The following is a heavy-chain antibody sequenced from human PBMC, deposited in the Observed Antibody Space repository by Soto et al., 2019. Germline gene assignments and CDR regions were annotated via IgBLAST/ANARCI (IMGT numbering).Heavy chain of an antibody. J-gene: IGHJ4*02. V-gene: IGHV4-4*02. Sequence: LSLTCAVSGGSISGSNWWSWVRQPPGKGLEWIGEIYHSGSTNYNPSLKSRVTISVDKSKNQFSLKLSSVTAADTAVYYCAREQVNCSSTSCSFDYWGQGTQVTVSS. D-gene: IGHD2-2*01. CDR2: IYHSGST. CDR3: AREQVNCSSTSCSFDY. CDR1: GGSISGSNW.